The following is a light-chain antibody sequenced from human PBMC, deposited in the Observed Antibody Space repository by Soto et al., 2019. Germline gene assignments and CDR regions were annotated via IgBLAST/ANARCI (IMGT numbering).Light chain of an antibody. CDR2: GLS. V-gene: IGKV3-20*01. CDR1: QSLSSPL. CDR3: QHYGSTTLST. J-gene: IGKJ1*01. Sequence: ELVLTQSPSTLSSSLGERATLSCRASQSLSSPLLPWSQQKPGPAKRLLILGLSSRATGIPDRLSGSGSGTDFTLTITVREPEDFAVYSCQHYGSTTLSTFGQGTKVDIK.